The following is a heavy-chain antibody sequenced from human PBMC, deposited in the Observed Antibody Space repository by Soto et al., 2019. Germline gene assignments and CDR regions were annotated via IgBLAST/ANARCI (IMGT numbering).Heavy chain of an antibody. V-gene: IGHV4-34*01. D-gene: IGHD2-2*01. CDR3: AREWGVVVPAKPYYYYMDV. CDR1: GGSFSGYY. Sequence: SETLSLTCAVYGGSFSGYYWSWIRQPPGKGLEWIGEINHSGSTNYNPSLKSRVTISVDTSKNQFSLKLSSVTAADTAVYYCAREWGVVVPAKPYYYYMDVWGKGTTVTVSS. J-gene: IGHJ6*03. CDR2: INHSGST.